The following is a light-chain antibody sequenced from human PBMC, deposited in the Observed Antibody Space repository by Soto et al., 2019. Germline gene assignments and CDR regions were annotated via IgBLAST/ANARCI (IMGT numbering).Light chain of an antibody. CDR1: SSDVGGYNY. Sequence: QSALTQPASVSGSPGQSITISCTGTSSDVGGYNYVSWYQQHPGKAPKLMIYEVSNRPSGVSNRFSGSKDSNTAALTISGHQPEDGPDYYYSSNTGSSTNVVFGAGTKLTVL. V-gene: IGLV2-14*01. J-gene: IGLJ2*01. CDR3: SSNTGSSTNVV. CDR2: EVS.